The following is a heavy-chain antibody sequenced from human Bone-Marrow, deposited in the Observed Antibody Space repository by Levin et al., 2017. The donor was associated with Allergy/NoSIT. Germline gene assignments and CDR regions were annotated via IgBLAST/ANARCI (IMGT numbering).Heavy chain of an antibody. Sequence: GASVKVSCKVSGYTLTELSMHWVRQAPGKGLEWMGGFDPEDGDTLYAQKFQGRVTMTEDTSTDTAYIELSGLSSEDTAVYYCATVSGSGYYYFDYWGQGTLVTVSS. J-gene: IGHJ4*02. CDR2: FDPEDGDT. CDR1: GYTLTELS. V-gene: IGHV1-24*01. CDR3: ATVSGSGYYYFDY. D-gene: IGHD5-12*01.